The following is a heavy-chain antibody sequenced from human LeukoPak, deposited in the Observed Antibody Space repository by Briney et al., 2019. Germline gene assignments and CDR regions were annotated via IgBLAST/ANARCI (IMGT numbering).Heavy chain of an antibody. V-gene: IGHV3-9*01. J-gene: IGHJ6*02. CDR3: ARSYGSGTYEYGMDV. Sequence: GRSLRLSCAASGFTFDDYAMHWVRQAPGKGQEWVSGISWNSGRIAYADSVKGRFTISRDNAKNSLYLQMNSLRPEDTALYYCARSYGSGTYEYGMDVWGLGTTVTVSS. D-gene: IGHD3-10*01. CDR2: ISWNSGRI. CDR1: GFTFDDYA.